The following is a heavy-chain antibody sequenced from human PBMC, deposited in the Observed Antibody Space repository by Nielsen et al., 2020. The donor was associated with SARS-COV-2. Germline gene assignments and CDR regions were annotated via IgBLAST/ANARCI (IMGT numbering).Heavy chain of an antibody. Sequence: LRLSCAISGDSFSSSSAAWNWIRQSPSRGLERLGRTYYRSKWYNDYAVSVKSRITINPDTSKNQFSLHLNSVTPEDTAVYYCARARGAYGDYYYDYTDVWGKGTTVTVSS. CDR2: TYYRSKWYN. V-gene: IGHV6-1*01. CDR3: ARARGAYGDYYYDYTDV. CDR1: GDSFSSSSAA. J-gene: IGHJ6*03. D-gene: IGHD4-17*01.